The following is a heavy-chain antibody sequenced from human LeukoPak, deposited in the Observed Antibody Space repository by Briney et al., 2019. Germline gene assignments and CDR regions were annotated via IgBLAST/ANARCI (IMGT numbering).Heavy chain of an antibody. D-gene: IGHD4-17*01. CDR2: ITSTSSYI. Sequence: GGSLRLSCAASGFTFSNYNMNWVRQAPGKGLEWISSITSTSSYIYYADSVRGRFTISRDNAKNSLYLQMHSLRAEDTALYFCARDGNGDYASYNYYYMDVWGKGTTVTISS. CDR1: GFTFSNYN. J-gene: IGHJ6*03. CDR3: ARDGNGDYASYNYYYMDV. V-gene: IGHV3-21*01.